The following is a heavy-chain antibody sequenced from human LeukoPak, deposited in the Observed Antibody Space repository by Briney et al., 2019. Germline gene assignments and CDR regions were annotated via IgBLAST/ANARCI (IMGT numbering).Heavy chain of an antibody. V-gene: IGHV4-38-2*01. CDR2: IYHSGST. CDR3: ARGGSSGWPDY. D-gene: IGHD6-19*01. J-gene: IGHJ4*02. CDR1: GYSISSGYY. Sequence: PSETLSLTCAVSGYSISSGYYWGWIRQPPGKGLEWIGSIYHSGSTYYNPSLKSRVTISIDTSKNQFSLKLSSVTAADTAVYYCARGGSSGWPDYWGQGALVTVSS.